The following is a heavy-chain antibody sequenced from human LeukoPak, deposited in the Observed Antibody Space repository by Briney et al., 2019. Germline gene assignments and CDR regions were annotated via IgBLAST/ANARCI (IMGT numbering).Heavy chain of an antibody. CDR2: IIPIFGTA. D-gene: IGHD3-10*01. Sequence: GSSVKVSCKASGGTFSSYAISWVRQAPGQGLEWMGGIIPIFGTANYAQKFQGRVTITADKSTSTAYMELSSLRSEDTAVYYCARSARITMVRGKPGYYFDYWGQGTLVTVSS. CDR1: GGTFSSYA. V-gene: IGHV1-69*06. CDR3: ARSARITMVRGKPGYYFDY. J-gene: IGHJ4*02.